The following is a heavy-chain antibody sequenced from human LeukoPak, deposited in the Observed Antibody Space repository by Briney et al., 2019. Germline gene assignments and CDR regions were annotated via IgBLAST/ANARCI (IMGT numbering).Heavy chain of an antibody. V-gene: IGHV4-34*01. J-gene: IGHJ4*02. CDR3: ARDNPFKYDYVN. CDR2: INHSGST. Sequence: SETLSLTCAVYGGSFSGYYWSWIRQPPGKGLEWIGEINHSGSTNYNPSLKSRVTISVDTSKNQFSLKLSSVTAADTAVYYCARDNPFKYDYVNWGQGTLVTVSS. CDR1: GGSFSGYY. D-gene: IGHD3-16*01.